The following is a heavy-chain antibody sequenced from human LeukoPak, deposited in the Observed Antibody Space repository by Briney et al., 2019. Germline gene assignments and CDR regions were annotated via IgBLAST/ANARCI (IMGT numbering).Heavy chain of an antibody. CDR2: INPNHSDT. CDR1: GYTFTGYY. CDR3: ARSPHILTGENFDY. J-gene: IGHJ4*02. V-gene: IGHV1-2*02. Sequence: GASVKVSCKASGYTFTGYYMHWVRQAPGQGLEWMGWINPNHSDTNYAQKFQDRVSMTRDTSISTAYMHLSRLRSADTAVYYCARSPHILTGENFDYWGQGTLLTVSS. D-gene: IGHD3-9*01.